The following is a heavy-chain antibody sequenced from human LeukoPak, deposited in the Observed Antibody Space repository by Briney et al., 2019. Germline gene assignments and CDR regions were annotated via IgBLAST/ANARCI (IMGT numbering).Heavy chain of an antibody. Sequence: ASVKVSCKASGYTFTSYGISWVRQAPGQGLEWMGWISTYNGNTNYAQNLQGRVTMTTDTSTSTAYMELRSLRSDDTAVYYCAREGDSSGYYYEGMDVWGQGTTVTVSS. V-gene: IGHV1-18*01. D-gene: IGHD3-22*01. CDR3: AREGDSSGYYYEGMDV. J-gene: IGHJ6*02. CDR1: GYTFTSYG. CDR2: ISTYNGNT.